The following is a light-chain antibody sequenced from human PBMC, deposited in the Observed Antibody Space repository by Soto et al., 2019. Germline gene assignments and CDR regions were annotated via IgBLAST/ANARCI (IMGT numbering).Light chain of an antibody. CDR1: RSNIGDNT. Sequence: QSVLTQPPSVSGTPGQRVTISCSGSRSNIGDNTVNWYQQLPGTAPKLLAYYSNQRPSGVPDRFSGSKSGTSASLAISGLQSEDEADYYCAAWDDSLNGPVFGGGTKVTVL. V-gene: IGLV1-44*01. J-gene: IGLJ2*01. CDR3: AAWDDSLNGPV. CDR2: YSN.